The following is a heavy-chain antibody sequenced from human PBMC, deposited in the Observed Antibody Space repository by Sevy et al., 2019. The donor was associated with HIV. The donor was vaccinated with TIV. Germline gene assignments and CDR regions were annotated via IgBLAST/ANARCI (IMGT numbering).Heavy chain of an antibody. V-gene: IGHV4-30-4*01. CDR3: ASRRGYNHGPFDY. CDR2: IHYSGGT. J-gene: IGHJ4*02. D-gene: IGHD5-12*01. Sequence: SEILSLTCTVSGGSISSSETYWSWIRQPPGKGLEWIGYIHYSGGTYYNPFLKSRVAMSVDTSEKQFSLKLSLLTAPDTAVYYCASRRGYNHGPFDYWGQGTLVTVSS. CDR1: GGSISSSETY.